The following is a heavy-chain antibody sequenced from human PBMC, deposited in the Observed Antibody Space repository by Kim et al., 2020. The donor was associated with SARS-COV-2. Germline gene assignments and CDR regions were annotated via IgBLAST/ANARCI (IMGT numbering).Heavy chain of an antibody. CDR2: ISWNSGSI. CDR3: ARGIGYSSGGMDG. Sequence: GGSLRLSCAASGFTFDDYAMHWVRQAPGKGLEWVSGISWNSGSIGYADSVKGRFTISRDNAKNSLYLQMNSLRAEDTALYYCARGIGYSSGGMDGWGQGT. CDR1: GFTFDDYA. J-gene: IGHJ6*01. V-gene: IGHV3-9*01. D-gene: IGHD6-19*01.